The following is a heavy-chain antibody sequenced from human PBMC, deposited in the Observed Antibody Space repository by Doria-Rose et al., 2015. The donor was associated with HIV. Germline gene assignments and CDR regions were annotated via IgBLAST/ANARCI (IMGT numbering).Heavy chain of an antibody. Sequence: QVQLQDSGPGLVKPAEALSLTCTVSGGSISSYYWNWIRQPPGKGLEWIGYIYSSGSTHYNSSLKSGATISIDRFRDQFSLIVGALPAAGTAVYYCARFRPSRGIYYSLDVWGKGTTVTVSS. CDR3: ARFRPSRGIYYSLDV. D-gene: IGHD3-10*01. J-gene: IGHJ6*03. CDR2: IYSSGST. V-gene: IGHV4-4*09. CDR1: GGSISSYY.